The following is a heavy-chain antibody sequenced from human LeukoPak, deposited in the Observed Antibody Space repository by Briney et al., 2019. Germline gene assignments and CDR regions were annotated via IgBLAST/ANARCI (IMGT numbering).Heavy chain of an antibody. D-gene: IGHD3-22*01. CDR2: ISWNSGLT. J-gene: IGHJ4*02. V-gene: IGHV3-9*01. CDR1: GFTFDDYA. Sequence: GGSLRLSCAASGFTFDDYAMHWVRQAPGKGLEWVSGISWNSGLTGYADSVKGRFTISRDNAKNSLYLQMNSLRAEDTALYYCAKDMGSSGYYYVRDWGQGTLVTVSS. CDR3: AKDMGSSGYYYVRD.